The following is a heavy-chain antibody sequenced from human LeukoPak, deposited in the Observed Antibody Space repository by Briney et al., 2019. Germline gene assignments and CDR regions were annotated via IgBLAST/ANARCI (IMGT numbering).Heavy chain of an antibody. CDR2: IYPGDSDA. D-gene: IGHD3-9*01. Sequence: GESLKISCKGSGYSFTSYWIGWVRQMPGKGLEWMGIIYPGDSDARYSPSFQGQVTISADKSISTAYLQWSSLKASDTAMYYCARRSGYDILTGYYHFDYWGQGTLVTVSS. V-gene: IGHV5-51*01. CDR1: GYSFTSYW. CDR3: ARRSGYDILTGYYHFDY. J-gene: IGHJ4*02.